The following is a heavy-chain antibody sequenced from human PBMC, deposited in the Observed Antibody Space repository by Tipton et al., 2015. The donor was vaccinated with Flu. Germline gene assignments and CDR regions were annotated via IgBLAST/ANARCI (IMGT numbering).Heavy chain of an antibody. CDR3: ARRGGGYQYLYGMDV. D-gene: IGHD2-2*01. J-gene: IGHJ6*02. V-gene: IGHV4-59*01. CDR1: GGSISSYY. Sequence: LRLSCTVSGGSISSYYWNWIRQPPGKGLEWIGYIYYSETTNYNPSFKSRVTISVDTSKNQFSLKLSSVTAADTAVYYCARRGGGYQYLYGMDVWGQGTTVTVSS. CDR2: IYYSETT.